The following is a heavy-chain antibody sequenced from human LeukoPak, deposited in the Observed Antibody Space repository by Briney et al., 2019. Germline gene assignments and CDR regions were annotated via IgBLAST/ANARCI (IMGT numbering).Heavy chain of an antibody. CDR1: GGSFSGYY. J-gene: IGHJ4*02. Sequence: SETLSLTCAVYGGSFSGYYWSWIRQPPGKGLEWIGEINHSGSTNYNPSLKSRVTISVDTSKNQFSLKLSSVTAADTAVYYCASLGLVVPAAPAKGLGYWGQGTLVTVSS. V-gene: IGHV4-34*01. D-gene: IGHD2-2*01. CDR2: INHSGST. CDR3: ASLGLVVPAAPAKGLGY.